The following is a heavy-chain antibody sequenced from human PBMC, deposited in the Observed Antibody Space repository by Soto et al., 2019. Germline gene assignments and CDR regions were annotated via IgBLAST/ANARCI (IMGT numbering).Heavy chain of an antibody. CDR3: ASALYCSSTSCYPPPFDY. J-gene: IGHJ4*02. Sequence: GASVKVSCKASGYTFTSYAMHWVRQAPGQRLEWMGWINAGNGNTKYSQKFQGRVTITRDTSASTAYMELSSLRSEDTAVYYCASALYCSSTSCYPPPFDYWGQGTLVTVSS. D-gene: IGHD2-2*01. CDR2: INAGNGNT. V-gene: IGHV1-3*01. CDR1: GYTFTSYA.